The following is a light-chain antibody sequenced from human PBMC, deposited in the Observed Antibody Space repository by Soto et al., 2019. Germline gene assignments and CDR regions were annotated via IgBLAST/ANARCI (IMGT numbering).Light chain of an antibody. Sequence: EIVMTQSPATLSVSPWERATLSCRATQSVTYNLAWYQQKPGQAPRLLIYGASARPTGIPARVSGSGSGTDFTLTITSLQSEDFAVYDCQQYNDWLWTFGQGTRLEIK. J-gene: IGKJ5*01. CDR1: QSVTYN. CDR2: GAS. CDR3: QQYNDWLWT. V-gene: IGKV3-15*01.